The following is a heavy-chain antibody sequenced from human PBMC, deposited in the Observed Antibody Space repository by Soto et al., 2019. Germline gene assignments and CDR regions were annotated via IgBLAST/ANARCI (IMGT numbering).Heavy chain of an antibody. Sequence: SETLSLTCTVSGNSISRSSYCWGWIRQPPGKGLEWIGSLCYGGETYYSPSLKSRVIVSVDSSKNHLSLNLSSVTAADTAVYYCSRRAPEGFDPWGQGTLVTVSS. CDR1: GNSISRSSYC. J-gene: IGHJ5*02. CDR2: LCYGGET. V-gene: IGHV4-39*02. CDR3: SRRAPEGFDP.